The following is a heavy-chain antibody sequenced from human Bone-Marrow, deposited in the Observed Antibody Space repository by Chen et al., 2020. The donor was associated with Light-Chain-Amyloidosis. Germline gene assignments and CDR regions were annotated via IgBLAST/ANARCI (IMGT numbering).Heavy chain of an antibody. V-gene: IGHV3-74*01. CDR2: IPTDENVA. J-gene: IGHJ4*02. CDR1: GSIFSNYV. CDR3: TRDINWDLFDY. Sequence: EVQLVESGGGLVQPGGSLRLSCAASGSIFSNYVMHWVRQAPGEGLVWVSRIPTDENVATYADSVKGRFTISRDNAKNTLYLQMNSLRAEDTAVYYCTRDINWDLFDYWGQGTLVTVSS. D-gene: IGHD1-20*01.